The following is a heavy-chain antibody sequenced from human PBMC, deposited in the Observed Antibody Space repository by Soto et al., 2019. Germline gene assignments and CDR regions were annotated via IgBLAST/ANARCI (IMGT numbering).Heavy chain of an antibody. D-gene: IGHD2-2*01. V-gene: IGHV3-23*01. J-gene: IGHJ3*02. CDR3: ANEHCSSTSCYAFDI. Sequence: GGSLRLSCAASGFTFSSYAMSWVRQAPGKGLEWVSAISGSGGSTYYADSEKGRFTISRDNSKNTLYLQMNSLRAEDTAVYYCANEHCSSTSCYAFDIWGQGTMVTVSS. CDR1: GFTFSSYA. CDR2: ISGSGGST.